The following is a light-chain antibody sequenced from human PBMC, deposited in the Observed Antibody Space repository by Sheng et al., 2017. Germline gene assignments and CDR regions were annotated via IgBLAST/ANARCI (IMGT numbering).Light chain of an antibody. CDR3: QSFDSSLSAWV. CDR1: SSNIGTGYD. CDR2: VNN. V-gene: IGLV1-40*01. J-gene: IGLJ3*02. Sequence: QPVLTQPPSVSGAPGQRVTIPCTGSSSNIGTGYDVHWYQQLPGTAPKLLIYVNNNRPSGVPDRFSGSKSGTSASLAIAGLQAEDEADYYCQSFDSSLSAWVFGGGTKLTVL.